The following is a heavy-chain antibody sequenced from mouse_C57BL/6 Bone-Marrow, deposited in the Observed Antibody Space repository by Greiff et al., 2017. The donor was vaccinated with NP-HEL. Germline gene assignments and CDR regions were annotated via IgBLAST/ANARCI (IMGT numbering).Heavy chain of an antibody. J-gene: IGHJ4*01. Sequence: EVKVVESGGGLVKSGGSLKLSCAASGFTFSDYGMHWVRQAPEKGLEWVAYISSGSSTIYYADTVKGRFTISRDNAKNTLFLQMTSLRSEDTAMYYCARRYRGLYYYAMDYWGQGTSVTVSS. CDR3: ARRYRGLYYYAMDY. CDR2: ISSGSSTI. CDR1: GFTFSDYG. V-gene: IGHV5-17*01. D-gene: IGHD2-12*01.